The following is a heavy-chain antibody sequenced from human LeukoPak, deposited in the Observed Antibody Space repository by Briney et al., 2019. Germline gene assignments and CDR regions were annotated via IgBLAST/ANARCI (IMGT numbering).Heavy chain of an antibody. D-gene: IGHD6-6*01. J-gene: IGHJ4*02. Sequence: QPGGSLRLSCAASGFTFGSYPMTWVRQAPGKGLEWVSSISATGTATYYADSVKGRFTISRDNSKNTLYLQMNSLRAEDTAMYYCARDLEYTTSSGDYWGQGTLVIVSS. CDR2: ISATGTAT. CDR1: GFTFGSYP. CDR3: ARDLEYTTSSGDY. V-gene: IGHV3-23*01.